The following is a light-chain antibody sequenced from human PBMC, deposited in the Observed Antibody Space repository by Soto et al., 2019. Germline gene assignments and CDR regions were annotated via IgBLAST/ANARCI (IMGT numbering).Light chain of an antibody. CDR3: NSYTDSSTLVV. V-gene: IGLV2-14*01. J-gene: IGLJ1*01. CDR2: EVS. Sequence: QSVLTQPASVSGSPGQSITIPCTGTSSDIGGYNYVSWYQQHPGKAPKLMIYEVSNRPSGVSNRFSGSKSGNTASLTISGLQAEDEADYYCNSYTDSSTLVVFGTGTK. CDR1: SSDIGGYNY.